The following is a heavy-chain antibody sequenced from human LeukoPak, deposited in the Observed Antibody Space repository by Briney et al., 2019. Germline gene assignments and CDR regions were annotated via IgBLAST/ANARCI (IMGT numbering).Heavy chain of an antibody. CDR1: GGSISSYY. Sequence: ASETLSLTCTVSGGSISSYYWSWIQQPPGKGLEWIGYIYYSGSTNYNPSLKSRVTISVDTSKNQFSLKLSSVTAADTAVYYCARELYGNFDYWGQGTLVTVSS. J-gene: IGHJ4*02. V-gene: IGHV4-59*01. CDR2: IYYSGST. D-gene: IGHD2-8*01. CDR3: ARELYGNFDY.